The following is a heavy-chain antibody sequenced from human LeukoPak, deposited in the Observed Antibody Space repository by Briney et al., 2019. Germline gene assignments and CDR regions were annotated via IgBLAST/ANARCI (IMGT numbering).Heavy chain of an antibody. Sequence: ASVKVSCKVSGYTLSEISMHRVRQAPGKGLEWMGGFDPEDGETIYAQTFQGRLTITADKSTNTVYMELSSLRFDDTAVYFCAGIPVFGVVLHQEPVWGKGTTVTVSS. CDR3: AGIPVFGVVLHQEPV. V-gene: IGHV1-24*01. D-gene: IGHD3-3*01. CDR1: GYTLSEIS. J-gene: IGHJ6*03. CDR2: FDPEDGET.